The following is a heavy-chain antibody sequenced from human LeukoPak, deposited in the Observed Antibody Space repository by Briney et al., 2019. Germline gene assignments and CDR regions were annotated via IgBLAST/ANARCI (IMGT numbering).Heavy chain of an antibody. CDR2: INPNSGGT. CDR1: GYTFTGYA. V-gene: IGHV1-2*04. Sequence: VASVKVSCKASGYTFTGYAMHWVRQAPGQGLEWMGWINPNSGGTNYAQKFQGWVTMTRDTSISTAYMELSRLRSDDTAVYYCARGGVNSGSYHRPYYFDYWGQGTLVTVSS. J-gene: IGHJ4*02. CDR3: ARGGVNSGSYHRPYYFDY. D-gene: IGHD1-26*01.